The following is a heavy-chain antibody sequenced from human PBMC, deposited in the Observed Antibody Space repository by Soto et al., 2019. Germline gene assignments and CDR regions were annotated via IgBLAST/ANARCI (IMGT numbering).Heavy chain of an antibody. D-gene: IGHD2-2*01. CDR2: ISGSGGST. Sequence: EVQLLESGGGLVQPGGSLRLSCAASGFTFSSYAMSWVRQAPGTGLEWVSAISGSGGSTYYADSVKGRFTISRDNSKNTLYLQMNSLRAEDTAVYYCATEYCSRSSCYLFDYWGQGTLVTVSS. J-gene: IGHJ4*02. CDR1: GFTFSSYA. V-gene: IGHV3-23*01. CDR3: ATEYCSRSSCYLFDY.